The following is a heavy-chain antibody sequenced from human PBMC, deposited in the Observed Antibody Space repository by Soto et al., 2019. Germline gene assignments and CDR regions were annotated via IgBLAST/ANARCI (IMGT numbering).Heavy chain of an antibody. V-gene: IGHV3-21*06. CDR3: ATHPDDYPLNY. Sequence: VQLVESGGGLVKPGGSLRLSCAASGFTFRDYNFNWVRQAPGKGLEWVSFISSSSTYIYYADSVMGRFTISRDNAKSSLYLQMNSVRVDNTAVYYCATHPDDYPLNYWGPGTLVTVSS. D-gene: IGHD4-17*01. CDR1: GFTFRDYN. CDR2: ISSSSTYI. J-gene: IGHJ4*02.